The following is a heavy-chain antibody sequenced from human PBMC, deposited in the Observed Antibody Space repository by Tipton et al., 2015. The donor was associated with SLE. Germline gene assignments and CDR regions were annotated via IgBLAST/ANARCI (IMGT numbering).Heavy chain of an antibody. CDR1: GYTFTSYA. J-gene: IGHJ4*02. CDR3: ASVLTLGTSLLTFDY. CDR2: ISAYNGNT. Sequence: VQLVQSGAEVKKPGASVKVSCKASGYTFTSYAISWVRQAPGQGLEWMGWISAYNGNTNYAQKLQGRVTMTTDTSTSTAYMELRSLRSDDTAVYYCASVLTLGTSLLTFDYWGQGTLVTVSS. D-gene: IGHD7-27*01. V-gene: IGHV1-18*01.